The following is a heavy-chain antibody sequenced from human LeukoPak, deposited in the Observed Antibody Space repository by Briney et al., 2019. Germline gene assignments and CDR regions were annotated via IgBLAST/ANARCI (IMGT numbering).Heavy chain of an antibody. Sequence: PSETLSLTCTVSGGSISSYYWSWIRQPAGKGLEWIGRIYTGGSTNYNPSLKSRVTMSVDTSKNQFSLKLSSVTAADTAVYYCARELPAAISYYMDVWGKGTTVTVSS. D-gene: IGHD2-2*02. V-gene: IGHV4-4*07. CDR2: IYTGGST. J-gene: IGHJ6*03. CDR3: ARELPAAISYYMDV. CDR1: GGSISSYY.